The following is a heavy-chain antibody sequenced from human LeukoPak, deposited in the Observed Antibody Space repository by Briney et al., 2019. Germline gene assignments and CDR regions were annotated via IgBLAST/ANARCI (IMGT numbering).Heavy chain of an antibody. Sequence: PGGSLRLSCAASGFTFSSYAMSWVRQAPGKGLEWVAFIRYDGSNKYYADSVKGRFTISRDNSKNTLYLQMNSLRAEDTAVYYCAKDPSSGWYNGDYWGQGTLVTVSS. CDR2: IRYDGSNK. J-gene: IGHJ4*02. CDR1: GFTFSSYA. D-gene: IGHD6-19*01. V-gene: IGHV3-30*02. CDR3: AKDPSSGWYNGDY.